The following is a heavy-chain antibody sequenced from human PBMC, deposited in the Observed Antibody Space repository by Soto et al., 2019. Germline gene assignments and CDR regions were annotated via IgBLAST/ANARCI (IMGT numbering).Heavy chain of an antibody. V-gene: IGHV3-23*01. CDR1: GFTFSSYA. CDR2: ISSSGGST. CDR3: AKQPMTTVTTDAFDI. Sequence: EVQLLESGGGLVQPGGSLRLSCAATGFTFSSYAMSWVRQAPGKGLEWVSGISSSGGSTYYADYVKGRFTISRDNSKNTLYLQMNSLRAEDTAVYYCAKQPMTTVTTDAFDIWGQGTMVTVSS. D-gene: IGHD4-17*01. J-gene: IGHJ3*02.